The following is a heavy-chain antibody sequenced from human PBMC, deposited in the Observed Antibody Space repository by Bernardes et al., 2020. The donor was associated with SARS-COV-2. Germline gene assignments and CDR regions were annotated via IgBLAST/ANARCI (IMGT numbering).Heavy chain of an antibody. CDR3: ARDVRYYYGMDV. CDR1: GVTVSSNY. Sequence: GGSLRLSCAASGVTVSSNYMSWVRQAPGKGREWVSVIYSGGSTYYADSVKGRFTISRDNSKNTLYLQMNSLRAEDTAVYYCARDVRYYYGMDVWGQGTTVTVSS. CDR2: IYSGGST. J-gene: IGHJ6*02. V-gene: IGHV3-66*01.